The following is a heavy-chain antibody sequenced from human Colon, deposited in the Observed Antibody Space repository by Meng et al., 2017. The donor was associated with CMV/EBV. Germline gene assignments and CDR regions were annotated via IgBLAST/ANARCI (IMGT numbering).Heavy chain of an antibody. V-gene: IGHV3-74*01. CDR2: INTDGSTT. J-gene: IGHJ4*02. CDR1: GLTFSSKW. Sequence: EVQVVESVGGLVQSGGSPRLSCAASGLTFSSKWMHVVLQGPGKGLVWVSRINTDGSTTYYADSVKGRFTISRDNAKNTLYLQMNSLRAEDTAVYYCASRDYWGQGTLVTVSS. CDR3: ASRDY.